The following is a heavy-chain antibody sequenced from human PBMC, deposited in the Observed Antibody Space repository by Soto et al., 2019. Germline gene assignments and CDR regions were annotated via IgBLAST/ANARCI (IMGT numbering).Heavy chain of an antibody. CDR3: ARDSDHIVVVTAIPDYYYGMDV. J-gene: IGHJ6*02. Sequence: SVKVSCKASGCTFTSYAISWVRQAPGQGLEWMGGIIPIFGTANYAQKFQGRVTITADESTSTAYMELSSLRSEDTAVYYCARDSDHIVVVTAIPDYYYGMDVWGQGTTVTVSS. CDR2: IIPIFGTA. D-gene: IGHD2-21*02. V-gene: IGHV1-69*13. CDR1: GCTFTSYA.